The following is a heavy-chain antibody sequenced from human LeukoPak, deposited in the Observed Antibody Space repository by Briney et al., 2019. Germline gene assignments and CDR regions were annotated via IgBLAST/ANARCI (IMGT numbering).Heavy chain of an antibody. CDR1: GVSISSSSYY. CDR2: IYTSGST. D-gene: IGHD4-23*01. Sequence: SETLSLTCTVSGVSISSSSYYWSWIRQPAGKGLEWIGRIYTSGSTNYNPSLKSRVTISVDTSKNQFSLKLSSVTAADTAVYYCAREASTVVYYYYYYMDVWGKGTTVTISS. J-gene: IGHJ6*03. V-gene: IGHV4-61*02. CDR3: AREASTVVYYYYYYMDV.